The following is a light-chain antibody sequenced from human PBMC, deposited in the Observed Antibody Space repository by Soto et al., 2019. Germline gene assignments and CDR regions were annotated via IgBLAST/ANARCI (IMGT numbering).Light chain of an antibody. V-gene: IGKV2-28*01. J-gene: IGKJ1*01. CDR3: LHAPQPPPA. CDR2: LGS. Sequence: DIVLTQSPLSLPVTPGEPASISCRSSQSLLQRSGYHYLDWYLQKPGQSPQLLIYLGSNRATGVPDRFSGSGSGTDFTLKISRVEAEDVGVYYCLHAPQPPPAFGQGTKVEIK. CDR1: QSLLQRSGYHY.